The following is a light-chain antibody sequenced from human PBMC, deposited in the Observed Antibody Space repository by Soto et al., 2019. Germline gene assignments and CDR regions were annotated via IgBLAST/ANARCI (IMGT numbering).Light chain of an antibody. J-gene: IGKJ3*01. CDR1: QSISRY. V-gene: IGKV1-39*01. CDR2: SAS. CDR3: QQSYNGPFT. Sequence: DIQMTPTPSTLSSSLGDRVTVTFRAGQSISRYLNSYQQRPGKAPKLLIYSASSLQTGVPSRFSGSGSGTDFTLTISSLQPEDFATYYCQQSYNGPFTFGP.